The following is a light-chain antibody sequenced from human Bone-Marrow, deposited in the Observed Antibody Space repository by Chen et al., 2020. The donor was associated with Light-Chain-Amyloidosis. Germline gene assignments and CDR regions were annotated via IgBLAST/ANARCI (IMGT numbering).Light chain of an antibody. Sequence: QSVLTQPPSVSGAPGQRLTIPCTGSTYNIGAGFDVHWYQKLPGTVPKLLIYGNNSRPSGAPDRFSGSKAGASASLAIAGVQAEEEADYYCRSLDSSLSGVVFGGGTKLTVL. J-gene: IGLJ3*02. V-gene: IGLV1-40*01. CDR2: GNN. CDR1: TYNIGAGFD. CDR3: RSLDSSLSGVV.